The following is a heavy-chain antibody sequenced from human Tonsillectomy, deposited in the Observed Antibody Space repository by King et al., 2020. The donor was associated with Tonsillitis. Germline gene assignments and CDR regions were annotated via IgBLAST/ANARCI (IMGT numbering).Heavy chain of an antibody. J-gene: IGHJ4*02. Sequence: VQLVQSGPEVKKPGASVKVSCKASGYTFTSYGISWVRQAPGQGLEWMGWIRTYNGNTNYAQKLQGRVTMTTDTSTSTAYMELTSLTSDDTAVYYCARDGRDYVLFEGWKHWGQGTLVTVSS. CDR1: GYTFTSYG. CDR3: ARDGRDYVLFEGWKH. D-gene: IGHD4-17*01. V-gene: IGHV1-18*04. CDR2: IRTYNGNT.